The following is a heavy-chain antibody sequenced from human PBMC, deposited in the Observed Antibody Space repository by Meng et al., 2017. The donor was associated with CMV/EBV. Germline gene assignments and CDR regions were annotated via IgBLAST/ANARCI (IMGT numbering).Heavy chain of an antibody. V-gene: IGHV1-46*01. CDR1: GYTFTTYY. Sequence: ASVKVSCKGSGYTFTTYYMHWLRQAPGQGLEWMGIINPSGGSTSYAQKSQGRVTMTRDPSTSTVYMALSSLRSEDTAVYYCARDSITRPWDYYYGMDFWGQGTTVTVSS. J-gene: IGHJ6*02. D-gene: IGHD3-16*01. CDR3: ARDSITRPWDYYYGMDF. CDR2: INPSGGST.